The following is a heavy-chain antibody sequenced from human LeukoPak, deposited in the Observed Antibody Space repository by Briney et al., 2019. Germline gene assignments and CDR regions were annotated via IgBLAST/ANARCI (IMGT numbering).Heavy chain of an antibody. CDR2: ISWNSGSI. D-gene: IGHD1-26*01. Sequence: PGGSLRLSCAASGFTFDDHGMHWVRQAPGKGLEWVSGISWNSGSIGYADSVKGRFTISRDNAKNSLYLQMNSLRAEDTALYYCAKVLGGHSGSPVDAFDIWGQGTMVTVSS. CDR1: GFTFDDHG. CDR3: AKVLGGHSGSPVDAFDI. V-gene: IGHV3-9*01. J-gene: IGHJ3*02.